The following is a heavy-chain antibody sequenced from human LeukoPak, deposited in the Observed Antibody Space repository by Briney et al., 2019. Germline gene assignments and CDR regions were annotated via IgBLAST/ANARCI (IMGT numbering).Heavy chain of an antibody. CDR3: ARVRWSYSLDY. Sequence: GGSLRLSCAASGFTFSNYWMSWVRQAPGKGLEWVANIKQDGSEKNYVDSVKGRFTISRDNAKNSLYLQMNSLRAEDTAVYYCARVRWSYSLDYWGQGTLVTVSS. J-gene: IGHJ4*02. CDR1: GFTFSNYW. V-gene: IGHV3-7*01. CDR2: IKQDGSEK. D-gene: IGHD1-26*01.